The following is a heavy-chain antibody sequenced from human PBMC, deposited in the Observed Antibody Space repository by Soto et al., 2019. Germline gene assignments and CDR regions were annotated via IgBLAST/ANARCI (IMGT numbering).Heavy chain of an antibody. CDR1: GYIFTSFD. J-gene: IGHJ4*02. CDR2: MNPNKGHT. V-gene: IGHV1-8*01. CDR3: ARGPNYFDY. Sequence: QVRLVQSGAEVKKPGASVKVSCEASGYIFTSFDIHWVRQAPGQGLEWMGWMNPNKGHTGYAEKFQGRVTMTRNTSTKIAYMELSSLRSDDTAVYYCARGPNYFDYWGQGTLVTVSS.